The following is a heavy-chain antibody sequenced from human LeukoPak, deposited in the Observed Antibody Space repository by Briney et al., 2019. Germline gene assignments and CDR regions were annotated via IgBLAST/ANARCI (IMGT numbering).Heavy chain of an antibody. D-gene: IGHD2-2*01. CDR1: GGSISSHY. Sequence: SETLSLTCTVSGGSISSHYWSWIRQPPGKGLEWIGYIYYSGSTNYNPSLKSRVTIPVDTSKNQFSLKLSSVTAADTAVYYCARESAHLGYCSSTSCLPDAFDIWGQGTMVTVSS. CDR3: ARESAHLGYCSSTSCLPDAFDI. V-gene: IGHV4-59*11. J-gene: IGHJ3*02. CDR2: IYYSGST.